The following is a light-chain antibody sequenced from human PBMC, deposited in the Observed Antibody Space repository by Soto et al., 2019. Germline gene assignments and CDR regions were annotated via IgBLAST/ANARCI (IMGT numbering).Light chain of an antibody. CDR3: QQSYSTPQT. CDR1: QGISSY. J-gene: IGKJ1*01. CDR2: AAS. V-gene: IGKV1-39*01. Sequence: IQLTHSPSSLSASVGDSLTIHCRASQGISSYLAWYQQKPGKAPNLLIYAASNLQSGVPSRFSGSGSRTDFILTINSLQPEDFATYYCQQSYSTPQTFGQGTKVDI.